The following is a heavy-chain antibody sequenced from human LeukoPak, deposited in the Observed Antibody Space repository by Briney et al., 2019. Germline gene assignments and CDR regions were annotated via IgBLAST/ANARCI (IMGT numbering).Heavy chain of an antibody. CDR3: TRVRHGDYFDY. V-gene: IGHV3-72*01. D-gene: IGHD4-17*01. J-gene: IGHJ4*02. Sequence: GGSLRLSCAASGFSISDHYMDWVRQAPGKGLEWVGRVRNKPNGYTTDYGTSVKGRFTISRDDSKNSLYLQMNSLTGEDMAVYYCTRVRHGDYFDYWGQGALVSVSS. CDR1: GFSISDHY. CDR2: VRNKPNGYTT.